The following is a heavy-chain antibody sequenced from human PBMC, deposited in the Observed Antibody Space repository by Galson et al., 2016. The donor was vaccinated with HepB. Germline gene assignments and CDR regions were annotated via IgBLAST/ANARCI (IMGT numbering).Heavy chain of an antibody. CDR2: VHYSGST. D-gene: IGHD2-21*01. CDR3: ARHTVVAVTVRRNWPRKDTERHIDPSFDP. CDR1: GGSVISSNYY. J-gene: IGHJ5*02. Sequence: ETLSLTCTVSGGSVISSNYYWGWIRQPPGKGLEWIGSVHYSGSTYYNPSLKSRVTIPEHTSTNEVSLKMTSVTAADTAVYYCARHTVVAVTVRRNWPRKDTERHIDPSFDPWGLGTLVTVSS. V-gene: IGHV4-39*01.